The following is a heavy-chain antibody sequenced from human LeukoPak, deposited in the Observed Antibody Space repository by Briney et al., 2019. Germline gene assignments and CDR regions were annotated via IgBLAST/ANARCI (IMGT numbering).Heavy chain of an antibody. D-gene: IGHD2-2*01. CDR2: IIPIFGTA. V-gene: IGHV1-69*05. CDR3: ARGQVVPAASYYYYMDV. J-gene: IGHJ6*03. CDR1: GGTFSSYA. Sequence: SVKVSCKASGGTFSSYAISWVRQAPGQGLEWMGGIIPIFGTANYAQKFQGRVTITTDESTSTAYMELSSLRSEDTAVYYCARGQVVPAASYYYYMDVWGKGTTVTVSS.